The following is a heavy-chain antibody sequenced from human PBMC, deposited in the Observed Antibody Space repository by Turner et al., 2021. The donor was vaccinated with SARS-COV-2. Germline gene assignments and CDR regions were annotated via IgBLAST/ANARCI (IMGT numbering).Heavy chain of an antibody. J-gene: IGHJ6*02. CDR3: ATGTAVVDTPKNYYYYYGMDV. V-gene: IGHV1-24*01. CDR1: GYTLTELS. CDR2: FDAEDGET. D-gene: IGHD6-19*01. Sequence: QIQLVQSGAGVKKSGASAKVSCTVSGYTLTELSMHWVLQAPGKGLEWMGGFDAEDGETIYAHKCEGRVTMTDDTSTDTAYMDLSSMRSEDTAVYCWATGTAVVDTPKNYYYYYGMDVWGQGTTVTVSS.